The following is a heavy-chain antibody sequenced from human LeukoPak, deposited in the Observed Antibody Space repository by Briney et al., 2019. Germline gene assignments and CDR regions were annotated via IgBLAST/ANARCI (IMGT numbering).Heavy chain of an antibody. CDR3: ARGLIAVAGPGNYFDY. V-gene: IGHV3-66*01. CDR1: GFAFNKAW. J-gene: IGHJ4*02. Sequence: PGGSLRLSCATSGFAFNKAWMRWFRQAPGKGLEWVSVIYSDGSTYYADSVKGRFTISRDNSKNTLFLQMNSLRAEDTAVYYCARGLIAVAGPGNYFDYWGQGTLVTVSS. D-gene: IGHD6-19*01. CDR2: IYSDGST.